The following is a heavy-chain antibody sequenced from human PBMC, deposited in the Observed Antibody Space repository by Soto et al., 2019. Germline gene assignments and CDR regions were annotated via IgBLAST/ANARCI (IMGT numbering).Heavy chain of an antibody. CDR1: GYTFTSYY. CDR2: INPSGGST. J-gene: IGHJ4*02. V-gene: IGHV1-46*01. D-gene: IGHD2-15*01. CDR3: ASCSSSSGGSYYFDH. Sequence: QVQLVQSGAEVKKPGASVKVSCKASGYTFTSYYMHWVRQAPGQGLEWMGIINPSGGSTSYAQKFPGRGHMARDQSTSQVYMGLSRLRSEETAVDYCASCSSSSGGSYYFDHWGQGTLVTVSS.